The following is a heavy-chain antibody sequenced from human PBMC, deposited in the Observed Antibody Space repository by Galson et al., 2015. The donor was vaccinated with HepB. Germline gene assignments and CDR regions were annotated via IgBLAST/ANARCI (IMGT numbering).Heavy chain of an antibody. D-gene: IGHD2-15*01. Sequence: SLRLSCAASGFTFTNYAMSWVRQAPGKGLEWVSGISGTGGSTYYADSVRGRFTISRDNSKNTLCLQMNSLRAEDTAVYFCAKSQFYCSGGSCYYYYYYIDVWGKGTTVTVSS. J-gene: IGHJ6*03. CDR1: GFTFTNYA. CDR2: ISGTGGST. V-gene: IGHV3-23*01. CDR3: AKSQFYCSGGSCYYYYYYIDV.